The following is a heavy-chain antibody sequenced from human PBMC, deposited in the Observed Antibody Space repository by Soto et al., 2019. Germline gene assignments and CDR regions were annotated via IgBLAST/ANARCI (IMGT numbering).Heavy chain of an antibody. D-gene: IGHD6-13*01. CDR1: GYTFTGYY. V-gene: IGHV1-2*02. CDR3: AREPGIAAAKGWFDP. Sequence: QVQLVQSGAEVKKPGASVKVSCKASGYTFTGYYMHWVRQAPGQGLEWMGWINPNSGGTNYAQKFQGRVTMTRDTSISTAYMELSRLRSDDTAVYYCAREPGIAAAKGWFDPWGQGTLVTVSS. J-gene: IGHJ5*02. CDR2: INPNSGGT.